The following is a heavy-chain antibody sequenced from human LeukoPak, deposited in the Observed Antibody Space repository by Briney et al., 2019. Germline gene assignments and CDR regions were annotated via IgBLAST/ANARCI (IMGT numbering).Heavy chain of an antibody. CDR3: AREDCSGTSCYTRDNWFDP. J-gene: IGHJ5*02. CDR2: ISYTGSS. Sequence: SETLSLTCTVSGGSISSGDYYWSWIRQPPGNGLEWIGRISYTGSSYYNPSLKSRVTVSLDTSKNQFSLKLSSVTAADTAVYYCAREDCSGTSCYTRDNWFDPWGLGTLVTVSS. V-gene: IGHV4-39*07. CDR1: GGSISSGDYY. D-gene: IGHD2-2*02.